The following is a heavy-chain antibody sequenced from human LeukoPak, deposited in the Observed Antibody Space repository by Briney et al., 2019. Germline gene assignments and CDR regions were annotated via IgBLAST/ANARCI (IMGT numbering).Heavy chain of an antibody. J-gene: IGHJ4*02. CDR3: AREKGILELIY. CDR2: IYSGSNT. CDR1: GFTVSDNY. D-gene: IGHD3-10*01. Sequence: GGSLRLSCAASGFTVSDNYMSWVRQAPGKGLEWVSVIYSGSNTYYADSVKGRFTISRDNSKNTLYLQMNSLGAEDTAVYYCAREKGILELIYWGQGTLVTVSS. V-gene: IGHV3-66*01.